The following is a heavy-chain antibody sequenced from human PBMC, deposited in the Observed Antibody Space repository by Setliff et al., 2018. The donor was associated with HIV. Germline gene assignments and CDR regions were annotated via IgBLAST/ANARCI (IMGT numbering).Heavy chain of an antibody. V-gene: IGHV4-39*01. CDR3: VRGVFYDYWSGFEGLYYFDV. D-gene: IGHD3-3*01. J-gene: IGHJ4*02. Sequence: SETLSXXXSVSGDSIRRSPYYWGWIRQSPGQGLEWFGGIYRNGTTHYSPSLKSRGTISIDTSKDQFSLKLKSVSAADTAVYYCVRGVFYDYWSGFEGLYYFDVWGRGAPVTVSS. CDR2: IYRNGTT. CDR1: GDSIRRSPYY.